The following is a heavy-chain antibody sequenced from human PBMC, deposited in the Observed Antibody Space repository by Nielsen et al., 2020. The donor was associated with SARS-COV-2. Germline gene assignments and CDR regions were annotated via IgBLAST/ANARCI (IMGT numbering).Heavy chain of an antibody. CDR1: GFTFSNAW. Sequence: GGSLRLSCVGSGFTFSNAWMNWVRQAPGKGLEWVGRIKSKPNGGTTDYAAPVKGRFTISRDDSKNTLSLQMNSLKTEDTAVYYCTTIRDFWTGHTWGQGTLVTVSS. D-gene: IGHD3/OR15-3a*01. CDR2: IKSKPNGGTT. J-gene: IGHJ4*02. CDR3: TTIRDFWTGHT. V-gene: IGHV3-15*01.